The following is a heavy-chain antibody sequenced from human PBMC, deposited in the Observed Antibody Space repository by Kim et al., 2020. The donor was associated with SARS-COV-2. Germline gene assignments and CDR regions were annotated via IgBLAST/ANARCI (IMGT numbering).Heavy chain of an antibody. CDR2: VYYSGTT. CDR3: ARSGGYDFDY. V-gene: IGHV4-59*08. CDR1: GGSISTYF. J-gene: IGHJ4*02. D-gene: IGHD5-12*01. Sequence: SETLSLTCTVSGGSISTYFWSWIRQPPGKGLEWIGYVYYSGTTNYNPSLKSRVTISIDTSKNQFSLKLSSVTAADTAVYYCARSGGYDFDYWGQGTLVTVSS.